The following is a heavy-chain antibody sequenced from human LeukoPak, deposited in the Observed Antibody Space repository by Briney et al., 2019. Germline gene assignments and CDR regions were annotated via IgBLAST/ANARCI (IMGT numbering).Heavy chain of an antibody. CDR3: ASCLSFYFDPRGHQVRDAFDI. D-gene: IGHD3-22*01. V-gene: IGHV4-39*07. CDR2: IYYSGRT. Sequence: PSETLSLTCTVSGGSISSSSYYWGWIRQPPGKGLEWIGSIYYSGRTNYNPSLKSRVTISVDTSKNQFSLKLSSVTAADTAVYYCASCLSFYFDPRGHQVRDAFDIWGQGTLVTVSS. J-gene: IGHJ3*02. CDR1: GGSISSSSYY.